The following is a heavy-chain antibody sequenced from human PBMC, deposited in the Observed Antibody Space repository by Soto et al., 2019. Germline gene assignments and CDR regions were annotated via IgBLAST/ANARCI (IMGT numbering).Heavy chain of an antibody. CDR1: GGSISRSGYF. J-gene: IGHJ4*02. CDR3: ARSSRSYFDY. V-gene: IGHV4-31*03. CDR2: IYDSGST. Sequence: SETLSLTCTVSGGSISRSGYFWSWICQHPGKGLEWIGYIYDSGSTYYNPSLKSRVSLSVDTSKNQFSLNLTSVTAADTAMYYCARSSRSYFDYWGQGTLVTVSS.